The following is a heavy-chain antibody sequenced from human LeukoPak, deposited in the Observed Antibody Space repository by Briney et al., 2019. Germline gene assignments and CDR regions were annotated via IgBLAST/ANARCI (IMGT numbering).Heavy chain of an antibody. Sequence: GGSLRLSCAASGFTFSSYAMSWVRQAPGKGLEWVSGISWNSGSIGYADSVKGRFTISRDNAKNSLYLQMNSLRAEDTALYYCARHYFSGGSPTLDYWGQGTLVTVSS. V-gene: IGHV3-9*01. J-gene: IGHJ4*02. CDR2: ISWNSGSI. CDR3: ARHYFSGGSPTLDY. D-gene: IGHD2-15*01. CDR1: GFTFSSYA.